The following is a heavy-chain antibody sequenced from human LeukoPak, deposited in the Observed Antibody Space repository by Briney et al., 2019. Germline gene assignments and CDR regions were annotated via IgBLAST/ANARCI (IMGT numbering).Heavy chain of an antibody. Sequence: SETLSLTCTVFGYSISSGYYWGWIRQPPGKGLEWIGSIYHSGSTYYNPSLKSRVTISVDTSKNQFSLKLSSVTAADTAVCYCARTYYYDSSGYYAFDIWGQGTMVTVSS. CDR1: GYSISSGYY. CDR3: ARTYYYDSSGYYAFDI. J-gene: IGHJ3*02. CDR2: IYHSGST. D-gene: IGHD3-22*01. V-gene: IGHV4-38-2*02.